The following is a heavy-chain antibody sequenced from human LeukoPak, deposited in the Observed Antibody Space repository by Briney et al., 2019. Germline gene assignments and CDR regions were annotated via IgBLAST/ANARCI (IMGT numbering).Heavy chain of an antibody. V-gene: IGHV1-18*01. CDR2: ISAYNGNT. J-gene: IGHJ3*02. CDR1: GYTFTSYG. CDR3: ARVPDYGDAFDI. Sequence: ASVKVSCKASGYTFTSYGISWVRQAPGQGLEWMGWISAYNGNTNYAQKLQGRVTMTTDTSTSTAYVELRSLRSDDTAVYYCARVPDYGDAFDIWGQGTMVTVSS. D-gene: IGHD4-17*01.